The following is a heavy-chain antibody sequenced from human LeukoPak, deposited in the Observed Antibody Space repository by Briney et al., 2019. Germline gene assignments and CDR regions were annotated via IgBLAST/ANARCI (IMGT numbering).Heavy chain of an antibody. CDR1: GFTFDDYA. J-gene: IGHJ6*03. Sequence: GGSLRLSCAASGFTFDDYAMHWVRQAPGKGLEWVSGISWNSGSIGYPDSVKGRFAISRDNAKNSLYLQMNSLRTEDMALYYCAKDSGPGGYYYYMDVWGKGTTVTVSS. V-gene: IGHV3-9*03. CDR3: AKDSGPGGYYYYMDV. CDR2: ISWNSGSI.